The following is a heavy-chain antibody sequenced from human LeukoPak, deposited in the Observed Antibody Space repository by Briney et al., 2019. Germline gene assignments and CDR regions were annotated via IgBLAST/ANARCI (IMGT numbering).Heavy chain of an antibody. D-gene: IGHD2-2*01. CDR3: AREGSSSIL. V-gene: IGHV3-21*01. J-gene: IGHJ4*02. Sequence: PGGSLRLSCAASGFTVSRNYMSWVRQAPGKGLEWVSSISSSSSYIYYADSVKGRFTISRDNAKNSLYLQMKSLRAEDTAVYYCAREGSSSILWGQGTLVTVSS. CDR1: GFTVSRNY. CDR2: ISSSSSYI.